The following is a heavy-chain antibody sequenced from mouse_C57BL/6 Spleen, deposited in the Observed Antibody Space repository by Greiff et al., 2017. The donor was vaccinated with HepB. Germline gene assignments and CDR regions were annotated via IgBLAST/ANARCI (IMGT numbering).Heavy chain of an antibody. V-gene: IGHV1-54*01. CDR3: ARNPLTTGYFDV. D-gene: IGHD2-12*01. CDR2: INPGSGGT. Sequence: VQLQQSGAELVRPGTSVKVSCKASGYAFTNYLIEWVKQRPGQGLEWIGVINPGSGGTNYNEKFKGKATLTADKSSSTAYMQLSSLTSEDSAVYFCARNPLTTGYFDVWGTGTTVTVSS. J-gene: IGHJ1*03. CDR1: GYAFTNYL.